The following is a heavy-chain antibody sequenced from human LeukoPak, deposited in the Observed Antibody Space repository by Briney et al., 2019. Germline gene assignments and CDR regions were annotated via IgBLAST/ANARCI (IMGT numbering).Heavy chain of an antibody. CDR1: GASISSGSYY. D-gene: IGHD3-10*01. CDR2: IYSSGST. V-gene: IGHV4-61*02. Sequence: SETLSLTCTVSGASISSGSYYWSWIRQPAGKGLEWIGRIYSSGSTTYNPSLRSRVTMSVDTSKSHFSLKLSSVTAADTAVYYCARVVRGATPYYYYYMDVWGKGTTVTVSS. CDR3: ARVVRGATPYYYYYMDV. J-gene: IGHJ6*03.